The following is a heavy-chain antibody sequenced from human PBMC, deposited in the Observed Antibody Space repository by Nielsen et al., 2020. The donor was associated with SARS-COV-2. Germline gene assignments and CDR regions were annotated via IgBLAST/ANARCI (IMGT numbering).Heavy chain of an antibody. D-gene: IGHD4-17*01. CDR2: ISSSSSYT. CDR3: ASHYGDYPNWFDP. V-gene: IGHV3-21*01. J-gene: IGHJ5*02. Sequence: GESLKISCAASGFTFSGFSMNWIRQAPGKGLEWVASISSSSSYTFYADSVKGRFTISRDNAKNSLFLQMNSLRAEDTAVYYCASHYGDYPNWFDPWGQGTLVTVSS. CDR1: GFTFSGFS.